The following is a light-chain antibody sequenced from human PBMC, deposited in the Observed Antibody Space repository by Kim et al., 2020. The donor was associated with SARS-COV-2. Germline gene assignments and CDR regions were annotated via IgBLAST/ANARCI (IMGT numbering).Light chain of an antibody. J-gene: IGLJ2*01. CDR1: SLGSYY. CDR3: TSRDTNNNVI. Sequence: VALGQTVSIKSHGYSLGSYYATCSQQKPGEAPIVVIYGKNNRPSGIPDRFSGSSSGNTASLPIPATQAGDEADYYCTSRDTNNNVIFGGGTQLTVL. V-gene: IGLV3-19*01. CDR2: GKN.